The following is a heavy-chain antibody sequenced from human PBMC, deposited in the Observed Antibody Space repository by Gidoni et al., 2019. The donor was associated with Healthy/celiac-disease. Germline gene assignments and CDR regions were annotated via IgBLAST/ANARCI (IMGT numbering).Heavy chain of an antibody. CDR3: AKGNRVSGTSDY. CDR1: GFTFDDYA. V-gene: IGHV3-9*01. D-gene: IGHD6-19*01. J-gene: IGHJ4*02. Sequence: EVQLVESGGGLVQPGRSLRLSCAASGFTFDDYAMHWVRQAPGKGLGWVSGISWNSGSIGYADAVKGRFTISRDNAKNSLYLQMNSLRAEDTALYYCAKGNRVSGTSDYWGQGTLVTVSS. CDR2: ISWNSGSI.